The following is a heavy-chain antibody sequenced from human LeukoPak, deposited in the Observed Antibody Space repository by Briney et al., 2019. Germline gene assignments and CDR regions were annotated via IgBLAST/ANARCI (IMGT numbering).Heavy chain of an antibody. CDR3: TTSRSLSYYFDY. D-gene: IGHD3-10*01. Sequence: SETLSLTCALSRGSTSSSNWWGWVRQPPGKGLEGIWEIYHSGNTKYNPSLESRVTISVDKSKNQFSLRLTSVTAADTAVYYCTTSRSLSYYFDYWGQGTLLTVSS. J-gene: IGHJ4*02. V-gene: IGHV4-4*02. CDR2: IYHSGNT. CDR1: RGSTSSSNW.